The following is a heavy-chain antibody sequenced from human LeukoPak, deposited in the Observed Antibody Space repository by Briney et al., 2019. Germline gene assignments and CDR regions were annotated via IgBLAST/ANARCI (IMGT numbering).Heavy chain of an antibody. CDR2: INHSGST. Sequence: KPSETLSLTCAVSDYAISSGYYWGWIRQPPGKGLEWIGEINHSGSTNYNPSLKSRVTISVDTSKNQFSLKLSSVTAADTAVYYCARQLRYFDWLLLGGWDYYYYYMDVWGKGTTVTISS. V-gene: IGHV4-38-2*01. CDR3: ARQLRYFDWLLLGGWDYYYYYMDV. D-gene: IGHD3-9*01. J-gene: IGHJ6*03. CDR1: DYAISSGYY.